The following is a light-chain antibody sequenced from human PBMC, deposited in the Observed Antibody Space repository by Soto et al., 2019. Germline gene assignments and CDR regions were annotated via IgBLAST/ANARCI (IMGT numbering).Light chain of an antibody. CDR1: QSVSSN. Sequence: EIVMTQSPATLSVSPGERATLSCRASQSVSSNLAWYQQKPGQAPRLLIYGASTRATGIPARFSGSGSGTAFTLTISNLQSDDVAVYYCQQYNKWPTCGGGTKVEIK. CDR2: GAS. CDR3: QQYNKWPT. J-gene: IGKJ4*01. V-gene: IGKV3-15*01.